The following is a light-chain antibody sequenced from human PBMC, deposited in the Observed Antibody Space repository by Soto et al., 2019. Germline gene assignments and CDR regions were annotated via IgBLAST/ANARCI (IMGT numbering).Light chain of an antibody. J-gene: IGKJ1*01. CDR3: QQSYSTPRT. Sequence: DIQMTQSPSSLSASVGDRVTITCRASQSISSYLNWYQQKPGKAPKLLIYAASILQSGVPSRFSGSGSGTDFTLTISSLPPEDFATYYCQQSYSTPRTFGQGTKVEIK. CDR1: QSISSY. CDR2: AAS. V-gene: IGKV1-39*01.